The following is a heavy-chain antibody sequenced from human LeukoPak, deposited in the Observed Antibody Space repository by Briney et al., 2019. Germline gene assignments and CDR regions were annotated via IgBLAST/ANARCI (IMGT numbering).Heavy chain of an antibody. CDR1: GYSFGSYW. J-gene: IGHJ4*02. V-gene: IGHV5-51*01. D-gene: IGHD6-19*01. CDR3: ARHVSSGWYFDY. CDR2: IYPGDSDT. Sequence: GESLKISCKASGYSFGSYWIAWVRQMPGKGLEWMGIIYPGDSDTRYSPSFQGQVTTSADKSISTAYLQWSSLKASDTAMYYCARHVSSGWYFDYWGQGTLVTVSS.